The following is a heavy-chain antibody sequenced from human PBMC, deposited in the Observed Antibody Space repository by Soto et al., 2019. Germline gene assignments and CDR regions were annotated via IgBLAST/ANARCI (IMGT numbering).Heavy chain of an antibody. J-gene: IGHJ4*02. V-gene: IGHV3-33*08. Sequence: QVQLVESGGGVVQPGGSLRLSCAASGFTFSYYGFHWVRQAPGKGLEWVAVMHTGGNEKYYVDSVKGRFTVSRDDSRNMVYLEMSGLRADATAEYFCARDADTTGHYSHFDLWGRGALVAVS. CDR1: GFTFSYYG. CDR2: MHTGGNEK. D-gene: IGHD3-9*01. CDR3: ARDADTTGHYSHFDL.